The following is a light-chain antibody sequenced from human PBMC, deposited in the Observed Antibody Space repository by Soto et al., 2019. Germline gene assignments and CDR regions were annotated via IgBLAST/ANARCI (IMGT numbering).Light chain of an antibody. Sequence: ELVMTQSPATLSVSPGERATLSCRASQSVSNNLAWYQQKPGQAPRLLIYGASTRATDIPARFSGSGSGTEFTLTISSLQSEDFAVYYCQQYNKWPPYTFGQGTKLEIK. CDR1: QSVSNN. CDR3: QQYNKWPPYT. J-gene: IGKJ2*01. V-gene: IGKV3-15*01. CDR2: GAS.